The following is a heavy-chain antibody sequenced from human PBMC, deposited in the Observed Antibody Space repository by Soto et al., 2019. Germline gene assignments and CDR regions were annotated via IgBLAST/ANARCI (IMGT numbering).Heavy chain of an antibody. Sequence: QITLKESGPTLVKPTQTLTLTCTFSGFSLSTSGVGVGWIRQPPGKALEWLALIYWDDDKRYSPSLKSRLTITKDTSKNQVVRTMTNMDPVDTATYYCAQSTWGRWAFDIWGQGKMVTVSS. CDR3: AQSTWGRWAFDI. CDR1: GFSLSTSGVG. CDR2: IYWDDDK. D-gene: IGHD7-27*01. J-gene: IGHJ3*02. V-gene: IGHV2-5*02.